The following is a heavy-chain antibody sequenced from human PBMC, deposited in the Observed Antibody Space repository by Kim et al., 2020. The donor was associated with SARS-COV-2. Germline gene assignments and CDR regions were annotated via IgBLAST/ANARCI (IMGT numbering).Heavy chain of an antibody. CDR1: GGSISSYY. D-gene: IGHD5-18*01. CDR3: ARGILRGNSYGPYAFDI. V-gene: IGHV4-59*01. J-gene: IGHJ3*02. Sequence: SETLSLTCTVSGGSISSYYWSWIRQPPGKGLEWIGYIYYSGSTNYNPSLKSRVTISVDTSKNQFSLKLSSVTAADTAVDYCARGILRGNSYGPYAFDIWGQGTLVTVSS. CDR2: IYYSGST.